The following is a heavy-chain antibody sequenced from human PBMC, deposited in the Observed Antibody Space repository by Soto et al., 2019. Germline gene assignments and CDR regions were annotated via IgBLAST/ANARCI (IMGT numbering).Heavy chain of an antibody. CDR1: DGSISSRTFW. V-gene: IGHV4-39*01. D-gene: IGHD4-4*01. CDR2: MYYSGSS. Sequence: SDTLSISCGYSDGSISSRTFWWAWIRQPPGKGLEWIGDMYYSGSSYSSPSLKSRVTLSVDTSKNQLSLKLNSVTAADTAVYYCARHPRDDYNYGGSGIFDYWGQGTLVTVSS. CDR3: ARHPRDDYNYGGSGIFDY. J-gene: IGHJ4*02.